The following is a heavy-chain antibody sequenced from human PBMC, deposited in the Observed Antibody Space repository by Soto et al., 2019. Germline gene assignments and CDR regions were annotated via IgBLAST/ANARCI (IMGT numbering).Heavy chain of an antibody. CDR2: ISGSGDST. CDR1: GFTFSSYA. Sequence: EVQLLESGGGLVQPGGSLRLSCAASGFTFSSYAMSWVRQAPGKGLEWVSVISGSGDSTYYAVSVRGQFTISRDISKITLYLQMNSLRAEDTAVYYCAKDRDGAAAGPTKFYGMDVWGQGTTVTVSS. D-gene: IGHD6-13*01. J-gene: IGHJ6*02. V-gene: IGHV3-23*01. CDR3: AKDRDGAAAGPTKFYGMDV.